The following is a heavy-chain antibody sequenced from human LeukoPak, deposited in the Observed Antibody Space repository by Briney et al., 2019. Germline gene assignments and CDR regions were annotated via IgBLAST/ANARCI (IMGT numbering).Heavy chain of an antibody. CDR1: VGSISSTNW. V-gene: IGHV4-4*02. D-gene: IGHD4/OR15-4a*01. J-gene: IGHJ5*02. Sequence: SETLSLTCAVSVGSISSTNWWNWVCQPPGKVLEWIGEIYDNGSTNYNPSLKSRVTISVDKSKNQFSLKLSSVTAADTAVYYCAIRRLFVTFDPWGQGTLVTVSS. CDR3: AIRRLFVTFDP. CDR2: IYDNGST.